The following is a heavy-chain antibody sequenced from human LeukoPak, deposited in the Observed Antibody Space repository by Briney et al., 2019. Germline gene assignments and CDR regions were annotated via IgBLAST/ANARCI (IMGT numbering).Heavy chain of an antibody. CDR1: GYTLTELS. V-gene: IGHV1-24*01. J-gene: IGHJ1*01. Sequence: ASVKVSCKVSGYTLTELSMHWVRQAPGKGLEWMGGFDPEDGETIYAQKFQGRVTITADESTSAAYMELSSLRSEDTAVYYCARGYSSGWYEGGYFQHWGQGTLVTVSS. CDR3: ARGYSSGWYEGGYFQH. CDR2: FDPEDGET. D-gene: IGHD6-19*01.